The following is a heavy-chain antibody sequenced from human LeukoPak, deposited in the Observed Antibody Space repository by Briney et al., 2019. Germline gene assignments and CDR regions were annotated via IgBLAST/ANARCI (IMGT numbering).Heavy chain of an antibody. D-gene: IGHD3-10*01. J-gene: IGHJ4*02. V-gene: IGHV4-34*01. CDR2: INHSGST. CDR1: GGSFSGYY. CDR3: PRGRYYGSGSPYDY. Sequence: PSETLSLTCAVYGGSFSGYYWSWIRQPPGKGLEWIGEINHSGSTNYNPSLKSRVTISVDTSKNQFSLKLSSVTAADTAVYYCPRGRYYGSGSPYDYWGQGTLVTVSS.